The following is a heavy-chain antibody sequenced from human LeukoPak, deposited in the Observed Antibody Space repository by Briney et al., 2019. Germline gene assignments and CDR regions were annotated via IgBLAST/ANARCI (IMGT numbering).Heavy chain of an antibody. CDR3: ARARSIVVVPAASGISMDV. CDR2: IIPILGIA. V-gene: IGHV1-69*04. Sequence: SVKVSCKASGGIFSSYAISWVRQAPGQGLEWMGRIIPILGIANYAQKFQGRVTITADKSTSTAYMELSSLRSEDTAVYYCARARSIVVVPAASGISMDVWGQGTTVTVSS. D-gene: IGHD2-2*01. CDR1: GGIFSSYA. J-gene: IGHJ6*02.